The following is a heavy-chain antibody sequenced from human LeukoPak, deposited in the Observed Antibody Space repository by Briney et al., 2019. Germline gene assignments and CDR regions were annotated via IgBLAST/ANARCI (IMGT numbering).Heavy chain of an antibody. CDR1: GFTSSSHW. CDR3: VTGGHYSGS. CDR2: IKPDGSDE. Sequence: PGGSLRLSCAASGFTSSSHWMSWVRQAPGKGLEWVATIKPDGSDENYVDSVKGRFTISRGNAKNSLHLQMSSLRAEDTALYYCVTGGHYSGSWGQGSLVTVSS. D-gene: IGHD3-3*01. J-gene: IGHJ4*02. V-gene: IGHV3-7*01.